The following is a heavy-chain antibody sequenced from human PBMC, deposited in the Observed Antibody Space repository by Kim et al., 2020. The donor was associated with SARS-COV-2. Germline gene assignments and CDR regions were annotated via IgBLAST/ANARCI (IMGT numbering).Heavy chain of an antibody. CDR3: ARVTTGTFDY. CDR1: GFPFSSSG. J-gene: IGHJ4*02. V-gene: IGHV3-30*03. Sequence: GGSLRLSCIASGFPFSSSGMHWVRQAPVKGLEWVAFMSYDGSLSDYSDSVKGRFTISRDNSKNTLFLEISSLSSADTALYYCARVTTGTFDYWGQGTLVTVSS. CDR2: MSYDGSLS. D-gene: IGHD1-1*01.